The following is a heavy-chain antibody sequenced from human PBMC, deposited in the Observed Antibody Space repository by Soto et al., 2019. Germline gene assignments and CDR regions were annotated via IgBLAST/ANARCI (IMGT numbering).Heavy chain of an antibody. D-gene: IGHD3-16*02. Sequence: SETLSLTCAVYGGSFSGYYWSWIRQPPGRGLEWIGEINLSESTNYNPSLKSRVTISVATSKNQFSLKLSSVTAAATAVYYCARGKLSDYVWGSYRYHLDYWRQGTVVTVSS. CDR2: INLSEST. CDR1: GGSFSGYY. V-gene: IGHV4-34*01. J-gene: IGHJ4*02. CDR3: ARGKLSDYVWGSYRYHLDY.